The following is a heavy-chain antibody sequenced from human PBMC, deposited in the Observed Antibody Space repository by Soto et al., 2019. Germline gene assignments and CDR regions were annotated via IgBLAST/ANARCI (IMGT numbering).Heavy chain of an antibody. CDR1: GFTFSSYC. Sequence: PGGSLRLSCSASGFTFSSYCMHWVRQAPGKGLVWVSHIDSDGRSTTYADFVKGRFTISRDNAKNTLYLQMNSLRAEDTAVYYCARDGYSEAFDIWGQGTMVTVSS. CDR3: ARDGYSEAFDI. J-gene: IGHJ3*02. D-gene: IGHD6-13*01. V-gene: IGHV3-74*01. CDR2: IDSDGRST.